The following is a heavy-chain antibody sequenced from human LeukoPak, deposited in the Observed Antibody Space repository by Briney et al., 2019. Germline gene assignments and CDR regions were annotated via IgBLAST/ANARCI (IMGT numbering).Heavy chain of an antibody. V-gene: IGHV3-30*04. CDR1: GFTFSSYV. D-gene: IGHD3-16*02. CDR3: AIGDALGELSSSFAY. Sequence: PGGPLRLSCAAYGFTFSSYVMHWVRQAPDKGLEWVAVISYDGSVTYYADSVKGRFTISRGNSKNTLYMQMSSLRAEDTAVYYCAIGDALGELSSSFAYWGQGTLVTVSS. CDR2: ISYDGSVT. J-gene: IGHJ4*02.